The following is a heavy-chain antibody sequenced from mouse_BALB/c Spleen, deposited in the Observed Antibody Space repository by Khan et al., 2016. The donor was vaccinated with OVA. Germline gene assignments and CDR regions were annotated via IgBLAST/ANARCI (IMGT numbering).Heavy chain of an antibody. CDR3: ARSNYYGRSLYALDY. Sequence: DLVKPGASVKLSCKASGYTFNSFWIHWIKQGPGQGLEWIGQISPGSGSAYYNGVFRGKATLTVDTYSRTAYFQLNSLSSEDSAVYFCARSNYYGRSLYALDYWGLGTSVTVSS. V-gene: IGHV1S41*01. CDR1: GYTFNSFW. D-gene: IGHD1-1*01. CDR2: ISPGSGSA. J-gene: IGHJ4*01.